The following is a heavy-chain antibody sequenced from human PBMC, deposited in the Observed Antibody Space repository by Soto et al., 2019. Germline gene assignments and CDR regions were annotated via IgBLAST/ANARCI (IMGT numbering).Heavy chain of an antibody. D-gene: IGHD3-3*01. CDR2: ISRSGDIT. CDR3: VKDWSGEKCPCMDV. Sequence: EVQLLESGGGLVQPGGSLRLSCEASGFNFRNHAMTWVRQAPGKGPEWVSSISRSGDITYYVDSVKGRFVISRDNSKNTLYLQMNGLSAEDEAIYYCVKDWSGEKCPCMDVWGQGTRVTVS. CDR1: GFNFRNHA. V-gene: IGHV3-23*01. J-gene: IGHJ6*02.